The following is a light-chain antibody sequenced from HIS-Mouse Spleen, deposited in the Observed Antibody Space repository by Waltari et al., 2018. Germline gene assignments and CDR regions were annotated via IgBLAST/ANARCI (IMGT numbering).Light chain of an antibody. V-gene: IGKV1-9*01. Sequence: DIQLTQSPSFLSPSVGDRVTITCRASQGISSYLALYQQKPGKAPKLLIYAASTLRSGVPSRFCGSGAGTEFTLTSSSLQPEDFETYYCEQLNSYPPTFGQDTKVEIK. J-gene: IGKJ1*01. CDR3: EQLNSYPPT. CDR1: QGISSY. CDR2: AAS.